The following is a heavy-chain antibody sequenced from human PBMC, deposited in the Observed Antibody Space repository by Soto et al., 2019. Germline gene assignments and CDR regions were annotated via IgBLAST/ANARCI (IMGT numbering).Heavy chain of an antibody. V-gene: IGHV3-23*01. D-gene: IGHD4-17*01. Sequence: GGSLRLSCAASGFTFSSYAMSWVRQAPGKGLEWVSAISGSGGSTYYADSVKGRFTISRDNSKNTLYLQMNSLRAEDTAVYYCAKDLILRTSYYGDYQGANDAFDIWGQGTMVTVSS. CDR1: GFTFSSYA. CDR2: ISGSGGST. CDR3: AKDLILRTSYYGDYQGANDAFDI. J-gene: IGHJ3*02.